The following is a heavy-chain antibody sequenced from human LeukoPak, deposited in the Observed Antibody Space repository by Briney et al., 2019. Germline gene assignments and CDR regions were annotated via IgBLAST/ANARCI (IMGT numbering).Heavy chain of an antibody. CDR2: IRSKANSYAT. J-gene: IGHJ6*03. Sequence: PGGSLRLSCAASGFTFSGSAMHWVRQASGKGLEWVGRIRSKANSYATAYAASVKGRFTISRDDSKNTAYLQMNSLKTEDTAVYYCARTPKNWNYYYYMDVWGKGTTVTVSS. CDR3: ARTPKNWNYYYYMDV. CDR1: GFTFSGSA. D-gene: IGHD1-1*01. V-gene: IGHV3-73*01.